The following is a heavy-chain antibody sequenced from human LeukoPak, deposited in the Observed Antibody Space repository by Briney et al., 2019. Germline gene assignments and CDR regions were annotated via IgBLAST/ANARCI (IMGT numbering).Heavy chain of an antibody. J-gene: IGHJ4*02. Sequence: ASVQVSCKASGYTFTSYGISWVRQAPGQGLEGMGWISAYNGNTNYAQKLQGRVTMTTDTSTSTAYMELRSLRSDDTAVYYCARDRSRGYSYGESDYWGQGTLVTVSS. CDR3: ARDRSRGYSYGESDY. CDR2: ISAYNGNT. CDR1: GYTFTSYG. D-gene: IGHD5-18*01. V-gene: IGHV1-18*01.